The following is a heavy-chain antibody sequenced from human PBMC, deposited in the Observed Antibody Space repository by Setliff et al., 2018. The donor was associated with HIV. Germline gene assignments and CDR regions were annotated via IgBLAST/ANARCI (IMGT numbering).Heavy chain of an antibody. CDR1: GYSINSDYY. CDR2: IYHSGST. J-gene: IGHJ4*02. V-gene: IGHV4-38-2*01. D-gene: IGHD3-10*01. Sequence: SETLSLTCGVSGYSINSDYYRAWIRQPPGKGLEWVGSIYHSGSTDYNPSLKSRVTVSVDTSKEQFSLNLDSVTAADTAVYYCARHEITMVRGVTIKAGYSFDYWGQGTLVTVSS. CDR3: ARHEITMVRGVTIKAGYSFDY.